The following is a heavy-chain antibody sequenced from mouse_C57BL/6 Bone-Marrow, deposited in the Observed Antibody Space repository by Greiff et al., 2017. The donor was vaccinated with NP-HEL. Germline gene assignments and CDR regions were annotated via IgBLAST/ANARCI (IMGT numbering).Heavy chain of an antibody. CDR3: ARGTGGRMAWFAY. CDR2: INPSSGYT. J-gene: IGHJ3*01. D-gene: IGHD4-1*01. V-gene: IGHV1-7*01. CDR1: GYTFTSYW. Sequence: QVQLQQSGAELAKPGASVKLSCKASGYTFTSYWMHWVKQRPGQGLEWIGYINPSSGYTRYNQKFKDKATLTADKSSSTAYMQLSSLTYEDSAVYYCARGTGGRMAWFAYWGQGTLVTVSA.